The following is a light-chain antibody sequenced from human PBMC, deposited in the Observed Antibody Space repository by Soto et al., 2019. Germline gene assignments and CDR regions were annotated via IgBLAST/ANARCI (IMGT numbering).Light chain of an antibody. J-gene: IGKJ5*01. V-gene: IGKV3-11*01. CDR2: GAF. CDR1: ETVSSN. Sequence: EIVMTQSPATLSVSPGERATVSCRASETVSSNLAWYQQKPGQAPRLLIYGAFNRATGIPARFSGSGSGTDFTITISSLEPEDSAVYYCQQRNVWPPVTFGQGTRLEI. CDR3: QQRNVWPPVT.